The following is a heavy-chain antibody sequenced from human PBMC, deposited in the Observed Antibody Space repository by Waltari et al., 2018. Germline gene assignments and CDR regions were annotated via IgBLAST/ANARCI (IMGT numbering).Heavy chain of an antibody. CDR1: GFTFSGSA. V-gene: IGHV3-73*01. CDR3: THYGDYVGY. CDR2: IRSKANSYAT. Sequence: EVQLVEYGGGFVQPGGSLKLSCAASGFTFSGSAMHWVRQASGKGLEWVGRIRSKANSYATAYAASVKGRFTISRDDSKNTAYLQMNSLKTEDTAVYYCTHYGDYVGYWGQGTLVTVSS. J-gene: IGHJ4*02. D-gene: IGHD4-17*01.